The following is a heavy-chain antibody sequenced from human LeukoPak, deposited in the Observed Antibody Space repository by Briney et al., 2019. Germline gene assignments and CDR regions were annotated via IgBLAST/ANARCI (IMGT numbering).Heavy chain of an antibody. CDR2: FDPEDGET. J-gene: IGHJ4*02. V-gene: IGHV1-24*01. CDR1: GYTLTELS. Sequence: GASVKVSCKVSGYTLTELSMHWVRQAPGKGLEWMGGFDPEDGETIYAQKFQGRVTMTEDTSTDTAYMELGSLRSEDTAVYYCATGLLGRYFDWLPLGFDYWGQGTLVTVSS. D-gene: IGHD3-9*01. CDR3: ATGLLGRYFDWLPLGFDY.